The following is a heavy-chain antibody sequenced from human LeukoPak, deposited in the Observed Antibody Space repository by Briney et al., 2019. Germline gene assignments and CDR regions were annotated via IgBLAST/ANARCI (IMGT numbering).Heavy chain of an antibody. J-gene: IGHJ5*02. CDR1: GGSISSHY. CDR3: ARVKYYYDSSGYSYNWFDP. V-gene: IGHV4-4*07. CDR2: IYTSGST. Sequence: KPSETLSLTCTVSGGSISSHYWSWIRQPAGKGLEWIGRIYTSGSTNYNPSLKSRVTMSVDTSKNQFSLKLSSVTAADTAVYYCARVKYYYDSSGYSYNWFDPWGQGTLVTVSS. D-gene: IGHD3-22*01.